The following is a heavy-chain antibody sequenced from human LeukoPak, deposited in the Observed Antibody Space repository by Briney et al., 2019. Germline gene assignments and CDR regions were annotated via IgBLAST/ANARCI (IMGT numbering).Heavy chain of an antibody. CDR1: SGSFSGFY. J-gene: IGHJ2*01. Sequence: SETLSLTCAVYSGSFSGFYWTWIRQPPGKGLEWIGQINHSRSTQYNPSLKSRVTISVDTSKNQFSLKLSSVTAADTAVYYCARVPKYFDLWGRGTLVTVSS. V-gene: IGHV4-34*01. CDR2: INHSRST. CDR3: ARVPKYFDL.